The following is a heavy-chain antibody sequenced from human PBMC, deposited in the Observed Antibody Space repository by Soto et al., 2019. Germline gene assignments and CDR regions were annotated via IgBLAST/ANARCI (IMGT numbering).Heavy chain of an antibody. CDR3: ARWCYYDSSGYFDY. J-gene: IGHJ4*02. D-gene: IGHD3-22*01. V-gene: IGHV3-33*01. CDR2: IWYDGSNK. CDR1: GFTFSSYG. Sequence: QVQLVESGGGVGQPGRSLRLSCAASGFTFSSYGMHWVRQAPGKGLEWVAVIWYDGSNKYYADSVKGRFTISRDNSKNTLYLQMNSLRAEDTAVYYCARWCYYDSSGYFDYWGQGTLVTVSS.